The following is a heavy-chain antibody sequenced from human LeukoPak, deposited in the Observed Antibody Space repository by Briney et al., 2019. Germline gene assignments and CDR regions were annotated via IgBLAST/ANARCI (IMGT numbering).Heavy chain of an antibody. V-gene: IGHV3-74*01. CDR3: AKVRYGDYLGGDFDY. CDR2: INSDGSGT. J-gene: IGHJ4*02. Sequence: PGGSLRLSCAASGFTFNSYWMHWVRQAPGKGLVWVSRINSDGSGTSDADFVKGRFTISRDNAKNSLYLQMNSLRAEDTAVYYCAKVRYGDYLGGDFDYWGQGTLVTVSS. D-gene: IGHD4-17*01. CDR1: GFTFNSYW.